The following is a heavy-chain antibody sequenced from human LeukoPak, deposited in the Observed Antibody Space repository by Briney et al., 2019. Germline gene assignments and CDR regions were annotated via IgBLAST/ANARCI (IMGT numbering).Heavy chain of an antibody. V-gene: IGHV1-69*05. CDR2: IIPIFGTA. D-gene: IGHD1/OR15-1a*01. Sequence: SVKVSCKASGGTFSSYAISWVRQAPGQGLEWMGGIIPIFGTANYAQKFQGRVTMTRDTSISTAYMELSRLRSDDTAVYYCARGEQGNWFDPWGQGTLVTVSS. CDR3: ARGEQGNWFDP. CDR1: GGTFSSYA. J-gene: IGHJ5*02.